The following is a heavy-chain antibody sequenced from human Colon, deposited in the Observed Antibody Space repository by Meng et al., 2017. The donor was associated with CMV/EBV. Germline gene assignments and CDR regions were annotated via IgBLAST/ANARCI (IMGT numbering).Heavy chain of an antibody. Sequence: GGSLRLSCAASGFSFSSYGMNWFRQAPGKGLGWVSSITTAILYTHYADSVRGRFTSSRDNANSSVYLHMTTLRVEDTAVYYCARAGLRAVEATRSDYWGQGTLVTVSS. V-gene: IGHV3-21*04. CDR1: GFSFSSYG. CDR3: ARAGLRAVEATRSDY. D-gene: IGHD6-19*01. J-gene: IGHJ4*02. CDR2: ITTAILYT.